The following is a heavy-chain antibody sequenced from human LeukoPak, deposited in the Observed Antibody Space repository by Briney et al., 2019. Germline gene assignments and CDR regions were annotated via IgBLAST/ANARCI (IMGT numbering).Heavy chain of an antibody. Sequence: GGSLRLSCATSGFSFSSYAMSWVRQAPGKGLEWVSAMSSSDDGRYYAASVRGRFTISRDTSRSTLYLQMNSLRAEDATVYYCAKAPVTSCRGAFCYPFDYWGQGTLVTVSS. J-gene: IGHJ4*02. CDR1: GFSFSSYA. CDR3: AKAPVTSCRGAFCYPFDY. D-gene: IGHD2-15*01. CDR2: MSSSDDGR. V-gene: IGHV3-23*01.